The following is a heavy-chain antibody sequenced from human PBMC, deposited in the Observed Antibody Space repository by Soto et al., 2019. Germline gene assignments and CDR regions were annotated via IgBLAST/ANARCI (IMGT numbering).Heavy chain of an antibody. J-gene: IGHJ5*02. CDR3: ARSRGYCSSTSCLNWFDP. Sequence: EVQLVESGGGLVQPGGSLRLSCAASGFTFSSYAMHWVRQAPGKGLEYVSAISSNGGSTYYANSVKGRFTISRDNSKNTLYRQMGSLRAEDMAVYYCARSRGYCSSTSCLNWFDPWGQGTLVTVSS. D-gene: IGHD2-2*01. CDR2: ISSNGGST. CDR1: GFTFSSYA. V-gene: IGHV3-64*01.